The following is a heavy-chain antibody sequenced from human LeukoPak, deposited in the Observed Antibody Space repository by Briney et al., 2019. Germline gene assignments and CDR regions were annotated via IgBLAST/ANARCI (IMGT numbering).Heavy chain of an antibody. CDR2: ISSGGSTI. J-gene: IGHJ5*02. CDR1: GFTFSSYE. V-gene: IGHV3-48*03. CDR3: ARDVWFDA. Sequence: GGSLRLSCAASGFTFSSYEMNWVRQPPGKGLEWVSYISSGGSTIYYADSVKGRFTISRDNAKNSLYLQMNSLRAEDMALYYCARDVWFDAWGQGTLVTVSS.